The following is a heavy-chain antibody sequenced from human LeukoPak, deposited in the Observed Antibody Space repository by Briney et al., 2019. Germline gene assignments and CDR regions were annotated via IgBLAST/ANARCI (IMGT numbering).Heavy chain of an antibody. Sequence: SETLSLTCAVCGGSISSGGYSWSWIRQPPGKGLEWIGCIYHSGSTYYNPSLKSRVTISVDRSKNQFSLKLSSVTAADTAVYYCARDHSCSGGSCYQGNWFDPWGQGTLVTVSS. CDR3: ARDHSCSGGSCYQGNWFDP. V-gene: IGHV4-30-2*01. CDR1: GGSISSGGYS. J-gene: IGHJ5*02. CDR2: IYHSGST. D-gene: IGHD2-15*01.